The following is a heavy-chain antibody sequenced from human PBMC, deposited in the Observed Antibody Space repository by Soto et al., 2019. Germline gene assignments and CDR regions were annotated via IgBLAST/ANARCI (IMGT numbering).Heavy chain of an antibody. Sequence: EVQLVESGGDLVQPGRSLRLSCAASGFTFDDYAMHWVRQAPGKGLEWVSGISWNSGSIVYAGSVKGRVTMSADNAQHSLSLHRNSLRAEDTALYHCAKDVGVIPTARENYFDYWGQGTLVIVSS. D-gene: IGHD2-2*01. CDR1: GFTFDDYA. V-gene: IGHV3-9*01. J-gene: IGHJ4*02. CDR3: AKDVGVIPTARENYFDY. CDR2: ISWNSGSI.